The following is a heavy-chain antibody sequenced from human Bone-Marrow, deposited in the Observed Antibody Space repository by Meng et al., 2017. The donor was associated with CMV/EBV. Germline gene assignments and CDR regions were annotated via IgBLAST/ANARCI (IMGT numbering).Heavy chain of an antibody. CDR3: ARGVAPIDY. D-gene: IGHD2-15*01. CDR2: ISSSGGTI. CDR1: GFTFSSYG. V-gene: IGHV3-48*04. J-gene: IGHJ4*02. Sequence: GESLKISCAASGFTFSSYGMHWIRQAPGKGLEWVSYISSSGGTIYYADSVKGRFTISRDNAKNSLYLQMNSLRAEDTAVYYCARGVAPIDYWGQGTLVTVSS.